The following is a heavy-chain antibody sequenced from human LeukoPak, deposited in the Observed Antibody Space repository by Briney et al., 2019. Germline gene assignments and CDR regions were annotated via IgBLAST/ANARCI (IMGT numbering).Heavy chain of an antibody. CDR1: GFTFSSYG. J-gene: IGHJ4*02. Sequence: GGSLRLSCAASGFTFSSYGMHWVRQAPGKGLEWVAFIRYDGSNKYYADSVKGRFTISRDNSKNTRYLQMNSLRAEDTAVYYCAKDDLNRAGIKEYYFDYWGQGTLVTVSS. CDR2: IRYDGSNK. D-gene: IGHD3-10*01. CDR3: AKDDLNRAGIKEYYFDY. V-gene: IGHV3-30*02.